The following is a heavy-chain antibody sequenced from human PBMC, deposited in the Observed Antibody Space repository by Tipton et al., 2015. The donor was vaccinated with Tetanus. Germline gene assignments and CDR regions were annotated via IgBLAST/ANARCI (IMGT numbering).Heavy chain of an antibody. D-gene: IGHD3-3*02. CDR3: ASEDSFKMSF. CDR1: GFTVSRNY. CDR2: INPDGSQR. Sequence: SLRLSCAASGFTVSRNYMSWVRQAPGKGLEWVAKINPDGSQRNYVESVEGRFTISRDNAKNLLSLQMHSLRAEDTALYYCASEDSFKMSFWGQGAPVTVSS. V-gene: IGHV3-7*03. J-gene: IGHJ1*01.